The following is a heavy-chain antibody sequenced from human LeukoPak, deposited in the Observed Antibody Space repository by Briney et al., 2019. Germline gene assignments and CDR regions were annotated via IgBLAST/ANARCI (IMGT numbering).Heavy chain of an antibody. D-gene: IGHD5-12*01. Sequence: PGGSLRLSCAASGFTFSSYAMSWVRQAPGKGLEWVSAISGSGDSTYYGDSVKGRFTISRDNAKNSLYLQMNSLRAEDTAVYYCARSVDIDYWGQGTLVTVSS. V-gene: IGHV3-23*01. CDR2: ISGSGDST. CDR1: GFTFSSYA. CDR3: ARSVDIDY. J-gene: IGHJ4*02.